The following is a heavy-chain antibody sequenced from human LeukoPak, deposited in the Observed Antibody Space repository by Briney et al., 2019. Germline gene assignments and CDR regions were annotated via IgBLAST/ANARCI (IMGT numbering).Heavy chain of an antibody. V-gene: IGHV3-9*03. CDR3: AKDMRGSLFFDI. CDR1: GFTFDDYA. J-gene: IGHJ3*02. D-gene: IGHD6-6*01. Sequence: GGSLRLSCAASGFTFDDYAMHWVRQAPGKCLEWVSGISWNSGSIGYADSVKGRFTISRDNAKNSLYLQMNSLRAEDMALYYCAKDMRGSLFFDISGQGTMVTVSS. CDR2: ISWNSGSI.